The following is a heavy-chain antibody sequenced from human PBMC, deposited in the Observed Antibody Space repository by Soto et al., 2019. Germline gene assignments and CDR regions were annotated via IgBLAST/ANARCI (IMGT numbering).Heavy chain of an antibody. CDR2: VSSSSSAI. CDR1: TFSFSSYA. D-gene: IGHD3-3*01. J-gene: IGHJ4*02. Sequence: EVHLVESGGGLVQPGGSLRLSCVASTFSFSSYAMNWVRQAPGKGLEWLSYVSSSSSAIYYADSVKGRFTISRDNAKNSLYLQMNSLTDEDTAVYYCARYVEWLDSWGQGTLVTVSS. V-gene: IGHV3-48*02. CDR3: ARYVEWLDS.